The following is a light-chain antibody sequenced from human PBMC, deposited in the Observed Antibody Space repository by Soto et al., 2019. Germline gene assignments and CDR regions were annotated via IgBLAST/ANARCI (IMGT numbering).Light chain of an antibody. CDR2: DAS. CDR1: QDITNH. V-gene: IGKV1-33*01. Sequence: DIQMTQSPSSLSASVGDTVTITCQASQDITNHLNWYQHKPGKAPNLLIYDASHLETGVPSRFTVSGSGTYFTLTISSLQYEDIATYYCQKYDGVPHFGPGTRVD. CDR3: QKYDGVPH. J-gene: IGKJ3*01.